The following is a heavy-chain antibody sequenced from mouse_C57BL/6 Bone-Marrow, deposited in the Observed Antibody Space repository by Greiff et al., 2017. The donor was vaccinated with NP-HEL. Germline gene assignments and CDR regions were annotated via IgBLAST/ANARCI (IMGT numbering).Heavy chain of an antibody. J-gene: IGHJ4*01. CDR1: GYTFTSYG. D-gene: IGHD2-12*01. CDR3: ARRPTIVLMDY. Sequence: VNLVESGAELARPGASVKLSCKASGYTFTSYGISWVKQRTGQGLEWIGEIYPRSGNTYYNEKFKGKATLTADKSSSTAYMELRSLTSEDSAVYFCARRPTIVLMDYWGQGTSVTVSS. CDR2: IYPRSGNT. V-gene: IGHV1-81*01.